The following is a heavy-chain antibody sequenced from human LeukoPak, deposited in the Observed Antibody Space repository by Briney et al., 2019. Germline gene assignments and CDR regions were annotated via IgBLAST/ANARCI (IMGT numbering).Heavy chain of an antibody. CDR3: ARDKERECYDSSGYYSWFDP. CDR2: ISAYNGNT. CDR1: GYTFTSYG. V-gene: IGHV1-18*01. D-gene: IGHD3-22*01. Sequence: GASVKVSCKASGYTFTSYGISWVRQAPGQGLEWMGWISAYNGNTNYAQKLQGRVTMTTDTSTSTAYMELRSLRSDDTAVYYCARDKERECYDSSGYYSWFDPWGQGTLVTVSS. J-gene: IGHJ5*02.